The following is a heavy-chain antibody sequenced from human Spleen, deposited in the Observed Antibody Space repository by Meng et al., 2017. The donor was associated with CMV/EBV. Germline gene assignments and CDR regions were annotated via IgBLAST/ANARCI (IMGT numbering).Heavy chain of an antibody. V-gene: IGHV4-34*01. CDR1: GGSFSGYY. J-gene: IGHJ4*02. Sequence: QVQLRPWGAGMLKPSETLSLACAVYGGSFSGYYWSWIRQPPGEGLEWIGEINHSGSTNYNPSLKSRVTISVDTSKNQFSLKLSSVTAADTAVYYRARDSWFQEGFDYWGQGTLVTVSS. CDR2: INHSGST. CDR3: ARDSWFQEGFDY. D-gene: IGHD6-13*01.